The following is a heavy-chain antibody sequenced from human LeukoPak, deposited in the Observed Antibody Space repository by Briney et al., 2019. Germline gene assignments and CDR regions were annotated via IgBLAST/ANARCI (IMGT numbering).Heavy chain of an antibody. V-gene: IGHV4-39*07. D-gene: IGHD2-15*01. CDR2: IYYSGST. CDR1: GGSISSSSYY. Sequence: NSSETLSLTCTVSGGSISSSSYYWGWIRQPPGKGLEWIGSIYYSGSTYYNPSLKSRVTISVDTSKNQFSLKLSSVTAADTAVYYCARVDTGYCSGGSCPLDYYYMDVWGKGATVTVSS. CDR3: ARVDTGYCSGGSCPLDYYYMDV. J-gene: IGHJ6*03.